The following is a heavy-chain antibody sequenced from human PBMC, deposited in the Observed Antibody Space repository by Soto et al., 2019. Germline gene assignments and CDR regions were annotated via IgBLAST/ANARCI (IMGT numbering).Heavy chain of an antibody. CDR2: IYSGGST. J-gene: IGHJ4*02. V-gene: IGHV3-53*01. D-gene: IGHD2-21*01. Sequence: GGSLRLSCAASGFTVSSNYMSWVRQAPGKGLEWVSVIYSGGSTYYADSVKGRFTISRDNSKNTLYLQMNSLRAEDTVVYSGACYSLYYFDYWGQGTMVTVSS. CDR3: ACYSLYYFDY. CDR1: GFTVSSNY.